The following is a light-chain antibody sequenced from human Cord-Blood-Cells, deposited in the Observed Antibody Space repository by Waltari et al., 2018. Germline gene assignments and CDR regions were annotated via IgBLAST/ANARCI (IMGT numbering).Light chain of an antibody. V-gene: IGKV1-39*01. CDR2: AAS. CDR3: QQSYSTPLT. J-gene: IGKJ4*01. CDR1: QSISSY. Sequence: SASVGDRVTITCRASQSISSYLNWYQQKPGKAPKLLIYAASSLQSGVPSRFSGSGSGTDFTLTISSLQPEDFATYYCQQSYSTPLTFGGGTKVGIK.